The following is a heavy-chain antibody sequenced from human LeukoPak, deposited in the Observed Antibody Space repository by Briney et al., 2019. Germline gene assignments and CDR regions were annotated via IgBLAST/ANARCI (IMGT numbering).Heavy chain of an antibody. CDR3: ARDCTMMADY. D-gene: IGHD3-22*01. V-gene: IGHV1-69*05. J-gene: IGHJ4*02. CDR2: IIPIFGTA. CDR1: GGTFSSYA. Sequence: GASVKVSCKASGGTFSSYAISWVRQAPGQGLEWMGGIIPIFGTANYAQKLQGRVTMTTDTSTSTAYMELRSLRSDDTAVYYCARDCTMMADYWGQGTLVTVSS.